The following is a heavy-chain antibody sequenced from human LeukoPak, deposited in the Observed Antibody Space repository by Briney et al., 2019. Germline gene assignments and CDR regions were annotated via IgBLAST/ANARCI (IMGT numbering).Heavy chain of an antibody. J-gene: IGHJ4*02. D-gene: IGHD3-22*01. V-gene: IGHV3-23*01. CDR2: ISGSGGST. CDR3: VKDRYYYDSSGPEIDY. Sequence: SGRSLRLSCAASGFTFSSYAMSWVRQAPGKGLEWVSAISGSGGSTYYADSVKGRFTISRDNSKNTLYLQMNSLRAEDTAVYYCVKDRYYYDSSGPEIDYWGQGTLVTVSS. CDR1: GFTFSSYA.